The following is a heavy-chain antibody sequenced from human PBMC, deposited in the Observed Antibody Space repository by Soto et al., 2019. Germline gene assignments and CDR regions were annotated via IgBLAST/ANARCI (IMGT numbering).Heavy chain of an antibody. CDR1: GLSLTTNGLS. CDR3: AHSSTDLNHAMDV. J-gene: IGHJ6*02. Sequence: QITLKESGPTLVKPTQTLTLTCAFSGLSLTTNGLSVGWVRQPPGKALEWLALIYWDDDKRYSPSPKSRLTITRDTSKNQVVLTMTNMDPVDTATYYCAHSSTDLNHAMDVWGQGTTLSVSS. D-gene: IGHD3-3*01. V-gene: IGHV2-5*02. CDR2: IYWDDDK.